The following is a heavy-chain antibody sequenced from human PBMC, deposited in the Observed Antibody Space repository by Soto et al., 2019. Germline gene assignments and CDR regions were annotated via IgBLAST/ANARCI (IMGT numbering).Heavy chain of an antibody. CDR1: GVPISNHW. CDR2: IKQDGSVT. J-gene: IGHJ4*02. Sequence: PVVSLRLSCAASGVPISNHWMSWVRPAPGKGLEWVANIKQDGSVTHYVGSVKGRFMISRDNAKNSLYLEMNSLRVEDTAVYYCARDCCASGSHDFWGQGNLVTVSA. D-gene: IGHD3-10*01. V-gene: IGHV3-7*01. CDR3: ARDCCASGSHDF.